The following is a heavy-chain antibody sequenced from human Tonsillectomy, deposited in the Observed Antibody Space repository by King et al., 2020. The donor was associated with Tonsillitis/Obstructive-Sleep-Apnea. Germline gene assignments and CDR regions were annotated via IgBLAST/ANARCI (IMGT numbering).Heavy chain of an antibody. V-gene: IGHV3-30*04. J-gene: IGHJ5*02. D-gene: IGHD3-22*01. Sequence: VQLVESGGGVVQPGRSLRLSCAASGFTFRSYAMHWVRQTPGKGLEWVAVISEDGNNRYNTDSVKGRFTISRDNSRNTLYLQMNSLRAEDTAVYYCARDPSDSTRFYHGAHHWGQGTLLTVSS. CDR1: GFTFRSYA. CDR3: ARDPSDSTRFYHGAHH. CDR2: ISEDGNNR.